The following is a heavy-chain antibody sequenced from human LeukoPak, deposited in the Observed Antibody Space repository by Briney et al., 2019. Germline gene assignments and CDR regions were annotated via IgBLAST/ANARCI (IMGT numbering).Heavy chain of an antibody. J-gene: IGHJ4*02. D-gene: IGHD5-18*01. Sequence: GGSLRLSCAVSGFIVRNNYMSWVRQAPGKGLEWVSSISSGGVYIYYADSVKGRFTISRDNAKNSLYLQMNSLRADDTAVYYCARDRRLQLWSPAGFDYWGQGTLVTASS. CDR3: ARDRRLQLWSPAGFDY. CDR2: ISSGGVYI. V-gene: IGHV3-21*01. CDR1: GFIVRNNY.